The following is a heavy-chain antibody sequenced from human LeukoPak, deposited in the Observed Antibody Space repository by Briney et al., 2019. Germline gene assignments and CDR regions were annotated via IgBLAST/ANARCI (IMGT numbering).Heavy chain of an antibody. CDR2: IYHSGST. CDR3: ATYCSGGSCSETDH. Sequence: PSETLSLTCAVSGGSISSSNWWSWVRQPPGRGLEWIGEIYHSGSTNYNPSLKSRVTISVDKSKNQFSLKLSSVTAADTAVYYCATYCSGGSCSETDHWGQGTLVTVSS. V-gene: IGHV4-4*02. D-gene: IGHD2-15*01. J-gene: IGHJ4*02. CDR1: GGSISSSNW.